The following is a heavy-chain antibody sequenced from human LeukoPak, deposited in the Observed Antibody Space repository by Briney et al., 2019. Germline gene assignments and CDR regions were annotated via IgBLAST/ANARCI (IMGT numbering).Heavy chain of an antibody. D-gene: IGHD2-2*02. Sequence: GASVKVSCKASGGTFSSYAISWVRQAPGQGLEWMGGIIPNSGGTNYAQKFQGRVTMTRDTSISTAYMELSRLRSDDTAVYYCARDLLHCSSTGCYKRGPEYYYYYYMDVWGKGTTVTVSS. J-gene: IGHJ6*03. V-gene: IGHV1-2*02. CDR2: IIPNSGGT. CDR3: ARDLLHCSSTGCYKRGPEYYYYYYMDV. CDR1: GGTFSSYA.